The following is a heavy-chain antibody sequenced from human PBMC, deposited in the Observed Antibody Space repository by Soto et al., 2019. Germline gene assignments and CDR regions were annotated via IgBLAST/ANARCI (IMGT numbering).Heavy chain of an antibody. CDR3: ARFYVDTAPGTRSAPGAFDI. V-gene: IGHV1-8*01. CDR2: MNPNSGNT. D-gene: IGHD5-18*01. J-gene: IGHJ3*02. Sequence: ASVKVSCKASGYTFTSYDINWVRQATGQGLEWMGWMNPNSGNTGYAQKFQGRVTMTRNTSISTAYMELSSLRSEDTAVYYCARFYVDTAPGTRSAPGAFDIWGQGTMVTVSS. CDR1: GYTFTSYD.